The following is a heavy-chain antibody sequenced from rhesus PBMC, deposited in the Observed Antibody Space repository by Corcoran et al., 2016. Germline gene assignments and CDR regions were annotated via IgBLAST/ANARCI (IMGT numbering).Heavy chain of an antibody. CDR3: ARRRQLASFDY. D-gene: IGHD6-25*01. CDR1: GYSISSGYY. V-gene: IGHV4-99*01. CDR2: IKGSSGRT. Sequence: QVQLQESGPGLVKPSETLSLTCAVSGYSISSGYYWGWIRQPPGKGLVFIGYIKGSSGRTYYNPTLKRRVTISKDTSKNQFSLKLSSVTAADTAVYYCARRRQLASFDYWGQGVLVTVSS. J-gene: IGHJ4*01.